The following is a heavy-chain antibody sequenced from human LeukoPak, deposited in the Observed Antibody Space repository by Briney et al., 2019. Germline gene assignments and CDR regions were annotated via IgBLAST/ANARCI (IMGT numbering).Heavy chain of an antibody. CDR3: ITDPGLYPDY. CDR2: IKSKTDGGTT. V-gene: IGHV3-15*01. Sequence: GGSLRLSCAASGFTFSNAWMSWVRQAPGKGMEWVGRIKSKTDGGTTDYAAPVKGRFTISRDDSENTLYLQMNSLKTEDTAVYYCITDPGLYPDYWGQGTLVTVSS. D-gene: IGHD5/OR15-5a*01. CDR1: GFTFSNAW. J-gene: IGHJ4*02.